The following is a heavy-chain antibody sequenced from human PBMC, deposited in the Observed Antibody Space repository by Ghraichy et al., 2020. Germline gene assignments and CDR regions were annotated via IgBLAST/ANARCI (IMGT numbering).Heavy chain of an antibody. CDR1: GDSIITRDYY. D-gene: IGHD2-15*01. V-gene: IGHV4-39*01. CDR2: IYDGGST. Sequence: SETLSLTCTVSGDSIITRDYYWGWIRQPPGKGREWIWSIYDGGSTHYNPTLKSRVTISVDTSKNHFSLRLSSVTAAGTCVYSCARQRIRPLFDFWGQGTLVSVSS. J-gene: IGHJ4*02. CDR3: ARQRIRPLFDF.